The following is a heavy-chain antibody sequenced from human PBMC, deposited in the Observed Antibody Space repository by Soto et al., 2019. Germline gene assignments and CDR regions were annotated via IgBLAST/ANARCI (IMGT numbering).Heavy chain of an antibody. J-gene: IGHJ6*02. CDR2: LYHIGST. D-gene: IGHD6-6*01. Sequence: SETLSLTCAVSGYSISSGNYWAWIRQPPGRGLEWIGSLYHIGSTHYNTSLKSRVTISVDTSKNHFSLELSSVTAADTAVYYCASASNSFYYNYYFGMDVWGQGTTVTVSS. CDR3: ASASNSFYYNYYFGMDV. V-gene: IGHV4-38-2*01. CDR1: GYSISSGNY.